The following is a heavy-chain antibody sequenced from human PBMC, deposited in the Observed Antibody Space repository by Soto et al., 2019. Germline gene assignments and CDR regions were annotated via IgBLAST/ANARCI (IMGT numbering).Heavy chain of an antibody. J-gene: IGHJ4*02. CDR1: GGTFSSYA. V-gene: IGHV1-69*01. CDR2: IIPIFGTA. Sequence: QVQLVQSGAEVKKPGSSVKVSCKASGGTFSSYAISWVRQAPGQGLEWMGGIIPIFGTANYAQKFQGRVTITADESTSTAYMELSSLRSEDTAVYYCARALYYYDSSCYLQTEAFDCWGQGTLVTVSS. CDR3: ARALYYYDSSCYLQTEAFDC. D-gene: IGHD3-22*01.